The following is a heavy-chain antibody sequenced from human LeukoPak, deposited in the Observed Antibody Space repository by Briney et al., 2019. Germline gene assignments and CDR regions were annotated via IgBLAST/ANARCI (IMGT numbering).Heavy chain of an antibody. CDR2: INPNSGGT. CDR3: ARVSRVVVSAAISY. CDR1: GYTFTGYY. Sequence: ASVKVSCKASGYTFTGYYMHWVRQAPGQGLEWMGWINPNSGGTNYAQKFQGRATMTRDTSISTAYMELSRLRSDDTAVYYCARVSRVVVSAAISYWGQGTLVTVSS. J-gene: IGHJ4*02. V-gene: IGHV1-2*02. D-gene: IGHD2-2*01.